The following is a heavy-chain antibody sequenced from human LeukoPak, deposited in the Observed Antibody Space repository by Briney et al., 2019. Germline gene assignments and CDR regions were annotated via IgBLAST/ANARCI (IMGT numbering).Heavy chain of an antibody. CDR3: ARDWRQYSYGYYYYYMDV. CDR1: GGSISSGSYY. J-gene: IGHJ6*03. D-gene: IGHD5-18*01. CDR2: IYTSGST. V-gene: IGHV4-61*02. Sequence: SETLSLTCTVSGGSISSGSYYWSWIRQPAGKGLEWIGRIYTSGSTNYNPSLKSRVTISVDTSKNQFSLKLSSVTAADTAVYYCARDWRQYSYGYYYYYMDVWGKGTTVTISS.